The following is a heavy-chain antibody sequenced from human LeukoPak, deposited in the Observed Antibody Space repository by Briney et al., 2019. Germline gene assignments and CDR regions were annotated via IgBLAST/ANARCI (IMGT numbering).Heavy chain of an antibody. CDR3: ARHGAITRFAYYDFWSGYSLFDY. CDR1: GGSISSASYY. V-gene: IGHV4-31*03. Sequence: PSETLSLTCTVSGGSISSASYYWNWIRQLPGKGLEWIGYIYYSGSTYYNPSLKSRSTISIDTSKNQFSLKVSSVTAADTAVYYCARHGAITRFAYYDFWSGYSLFDYWGQGTLVTVSS. J-gene: IGHJ4*02. CDR2: IYYSGST. D-gene: IGHD3-3*01.